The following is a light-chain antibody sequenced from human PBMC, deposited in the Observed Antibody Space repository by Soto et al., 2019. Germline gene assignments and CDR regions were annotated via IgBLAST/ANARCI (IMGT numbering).Light chain of an antibody. Sequence: EIVMTQSPATLSVSPGERATPSCRASQSVSSNLAWYQQKPGQAPRLLFYGASTRATGIPASCSGSGSGTEFTLTISRLQSEDVAVYCCQQYNNWPWTFGQGTKVDIK. CDR3: QQYNNWPWT. CDR1: QSVSSN. CDR2: GAS. V-gene: IGKV3-15*01. J-gene: IGKJ1*01.